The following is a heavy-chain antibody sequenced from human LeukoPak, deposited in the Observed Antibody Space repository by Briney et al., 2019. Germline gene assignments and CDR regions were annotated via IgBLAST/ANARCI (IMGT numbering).Heavy chain of an antibody. CDR2: IIPIFGTA. CDR3: ARELGIAAAGTRSY. Sequence: ASVKVSCKASGGTFSSYAISWVRQAPGQGLEWMGGIIPIFGTANYAQKFQGRVTITTDESTSTAYMELSSLRSEDTAVYYCARELGIAAAGTRSYWGQGTLVTVSS. V-gene: IGHV1-69*05. J-gene: IGHJ4*02. D-gene: IGHD6-13*01. CDR1: GGTFSSYA.